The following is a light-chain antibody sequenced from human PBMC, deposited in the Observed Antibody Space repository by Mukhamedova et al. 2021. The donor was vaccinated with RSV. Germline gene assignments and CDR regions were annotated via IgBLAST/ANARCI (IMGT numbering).Light chain of an antibody. V-gene: IGKV1-NL1*01. Sequence: GSQGIGNCLAWYQQQPGRAPRVLLSHISRLESGVPSRFSGSGSGPDFTLTIGSLQPEDSATYYCQQCYRFPRTFGLGTKVEIK. J-gene: IGKJ1*01. CDR3: QQCYRFPRT. CDR1: QGIGNC. CDR2: HIS.